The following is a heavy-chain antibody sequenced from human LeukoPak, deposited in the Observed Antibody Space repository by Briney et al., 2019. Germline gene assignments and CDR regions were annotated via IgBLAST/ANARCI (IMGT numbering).Heavy chain of an antibody. CDR3: ASRPADTTWYGVFDY. CDR1: GGSINSHY. CDR2: IFDTGNT. J-gene: IGHJ4*02. D-gene: IGHD3-10*01. Sequence: SETLSLTCSVSGGSINSHYWSWIRQPPGKRLEWIGYIFDTGNTNYNPSLASRVTMSVDTSRAQFFLRLSPVTAADTAIYYCASRPADTTWYGVFDYWSQGTLVTVSS. V-gene: IGHV4-59*11.